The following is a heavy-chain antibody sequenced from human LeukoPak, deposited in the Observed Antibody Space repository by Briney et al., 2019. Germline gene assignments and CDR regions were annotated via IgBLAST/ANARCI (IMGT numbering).Heavy chain of an antibody. CDR3: ARVAVGATYNWFDP. D-gene: IGHD1-26*01. V-gene: IGHV1-2*02. Sequence: ASVKVSCEASGYTFTGYYMHWVRQAPGQGLEWMGWINPNSGGTNYAQKFQGRVTMTRDTSISTAYMELSRLRSDDTAVYYCARVAVGATYNWFDPWGQGTLVTVSS. CDR1: GYTFTGYY. CDR2: INPNSGGT. J-gene: IGHJ5*02.